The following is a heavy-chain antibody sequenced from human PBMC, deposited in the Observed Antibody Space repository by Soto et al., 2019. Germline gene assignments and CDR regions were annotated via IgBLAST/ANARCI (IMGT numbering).Heavy chain of an antibody. J-gene: IGHJ3*02. CDR3: ARVVRFTLDAFDI. D-gene: IGHD3-3*01. CDR2: IYYSGST. CDR1: GGSISSGGYY. Sequence: QVHLQESGPGLVKPSQTLSLTCTVSGGSISSGGYYWGWIRQHPGKGLEWIGYIYYSGSTYYNPSLKSRVTISVDPSKNQFSLKLSSVTATDTAVYYCARVVRFTLDAFDIWGQGTMVTVSS. V-gene: IGHV4-31*03.